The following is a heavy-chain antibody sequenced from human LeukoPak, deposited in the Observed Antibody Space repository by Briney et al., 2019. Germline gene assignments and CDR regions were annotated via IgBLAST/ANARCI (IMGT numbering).Heavy chain of an antibody. D-gene: IGHD2-2*01. CDR3: ARGPSVVPAALNWFDP. V-gene: IGHV4-61*02. J-gene: IGHJ5*02. Sequence: SETLSLTCTVSGGSISSGSYYWSWIRQPAGKGLEWIGRIYTSGSTNYNPSLKSRVTISVDTSKNQFSLKLSSVTAADTAVYYCARGPSVVPAALNWFDPWGQGTLVTVSS. CDR2: IYTSGST. CDR1: GGSISSGSYY.